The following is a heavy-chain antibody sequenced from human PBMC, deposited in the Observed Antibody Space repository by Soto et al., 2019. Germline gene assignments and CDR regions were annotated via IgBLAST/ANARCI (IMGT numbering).Heavy chain of an antibody. CDR1: GFTFSSYG. J-gene: IGHJ4*02. CDR3: ASDRTGTTGSSFDY. CDR2: IWYDGSNK. Sequence: GGSLRLPCAASGFTFSSYGMHWVRQAPGKGLEWVAVIWYDGSNKYYADSVKGRFTISRDNSKNTLYLQMNSLRAEDTAVYYCASDRTGTTGSSFDYWGQGTQVTVSS. D-gene: IGHD1-7*01. V-gene: IGHV3-33*01.